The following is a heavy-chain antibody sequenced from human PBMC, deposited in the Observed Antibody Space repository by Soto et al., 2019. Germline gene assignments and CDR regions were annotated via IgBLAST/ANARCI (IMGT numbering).Heavy chain of an antibody. D-gene: IGHD3-16*01. CDR1: GFTFTSYA. J-gene: IGHJ4*02. V-gene: IGHV1-3*01. Sequence: EASVKVSCKSSGFTFTSYAIHWLRQAPGQRPQWMGWINGGSGNTKYSQDFQGRVTFTRDTFATTAYLELSSLRSDDTAVYYCARVPPWGNSAGDYYIQHYDSWGQGTPVTVSS. CDR2: INGGSGNT. CDR3: ARVPPWGNSAGDYYIQHYDS.